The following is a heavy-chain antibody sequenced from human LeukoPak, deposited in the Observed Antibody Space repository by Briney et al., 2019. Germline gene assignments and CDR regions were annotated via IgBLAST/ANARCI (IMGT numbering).Heavy chain of an antibody. Sequence: SETLSLTCTVSGGSISSYYWSWIRQPPGKGLEWIGYIYYSGSTNYNPSLKSRVTISVDTSKNQSSLKLSSVTAADTAVYFCARATPWLLPGYWGQGTLVTVSS. J-gene: IGHJ4*02. CDR2: IYYSGST. CDR3: ARATPWLLPGY. V-gene: IGHV4-59*01. D-gene: IGHD3-22*01. CDR1: GGSISSYY.